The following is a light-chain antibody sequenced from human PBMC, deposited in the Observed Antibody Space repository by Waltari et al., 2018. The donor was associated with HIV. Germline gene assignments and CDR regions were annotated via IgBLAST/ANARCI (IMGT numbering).Light chain of an antibody. CDR1: TSNLVTNF. CDR3: ATWDNKLNALV. Sequence: QSVLTQPPSVSAAPGQKVNISCSGSTSNLVTNFVSWYQQFSETAPKLLIFDNNKRPSGIPDRFSGAKSGTSATLGLTGLQSGDEANYYCATWDNKLNALVFGGGTKVTVL. V-gene: IGLV1-51*01. J-gene: IGLJ2*01. CDR2: DNN.